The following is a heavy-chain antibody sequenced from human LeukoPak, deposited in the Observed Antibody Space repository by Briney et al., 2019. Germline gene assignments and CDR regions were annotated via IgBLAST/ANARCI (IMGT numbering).Heavy chain of an antibody. V-gene: IGHV1-18*01. Sequence: ASVKVSCKASGYSFTTYGISWVRQAPGQGLEWMGWINSNNGDTNYAGKVQGRVTMTTDTSTSTAYMELRSLRSDDTAVYYCARWRGFTGSIDENWFDPWGQGTLVTVSS. CDR1: GYSFTTYG. J-gene: IGHJ5*02. D-gene: IGHD3-3*01. CDR2: INSNNGDT. CDR3: ARWRGFTGSIDENWFDP.